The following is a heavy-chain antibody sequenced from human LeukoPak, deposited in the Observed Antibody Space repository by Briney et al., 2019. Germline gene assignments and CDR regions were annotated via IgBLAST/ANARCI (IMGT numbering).Heavy chain of an antibody. J-gene: IGHJ3*02. CDR1: GYTFTIYD. V-gene: IGHV1-8*01. CDR3: ASRDYDSSGYYFAGAFDI. Sequence: GASVKVSCKASGYTFTIYDINWVRQASGQGLEWMGWMNPNSGNTGYAQKFQGRVTMTRNNSISTAYMELSSLRSEDTGVYYCASRDYDSSGYYFAGAFDIWGQGTMVTVSS. D-gene: IGHD3-22*01. CDR2: MNPNSGNT.